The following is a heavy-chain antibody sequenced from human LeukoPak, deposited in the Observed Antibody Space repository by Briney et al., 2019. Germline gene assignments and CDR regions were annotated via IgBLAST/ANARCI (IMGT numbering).Heavy chain of an antibody. CDR2: ISYHGSNK. D-gene: IGHD1-26*01. Sequence: GGSLILSCAASRFTFSTHGMHWVRQAPGKGLEWVAVISYHGSNKHYADSVKGRFTISRDNSKNSLYLQMHSLRPEDTAVYYCARAYSGSFYEAFDFWGQGTMVTVSS. CDR1: RFTFSTHG. J-gene: IGHJ3*01. CDR3: ARAYSGSFYEAFDF. V-gene: IGHV3-30-3*01.